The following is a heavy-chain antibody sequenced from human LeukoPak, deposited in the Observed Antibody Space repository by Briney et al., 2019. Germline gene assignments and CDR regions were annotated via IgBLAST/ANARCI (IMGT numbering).Heavy chain of an antibody. CDR1: GFTFSSYA. CDR3: AKSGSGWYQGGSDFDY. D-gene: IGHD6-19*01. CDR2: ISYDGSNK. J-gene: IGHJ4*02. Sequence: TGGSLRLSCAASGFTFSSYAMHWVRQAPGKGLEWVAVISYDGSNKYYADSVKGRFTISRDNSKNTLYLQMNSLRAEDTAVYYCAKSGSGWYQGGSDFDYWGQGTLVTVSS. V-gene: IGHV3-30*18.